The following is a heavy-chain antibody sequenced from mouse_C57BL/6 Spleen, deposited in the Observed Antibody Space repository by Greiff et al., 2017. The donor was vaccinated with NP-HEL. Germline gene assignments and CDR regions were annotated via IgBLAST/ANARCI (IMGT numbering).Heavy chain of an antibody. CDR1: GFTFSSYA. Sequence: DVMLVESGGGLVKPGGSLKLSCAASGFTFSSYAMSWVRQTPEKRLEWVAPLLDGGSYTYYPHNVKGRFTISRDNAKNNLYLQMSHLKSEDTAMYYCARALSNYYAMDYWGQGTSVTVSS. CDR3: ARALSNYYAMDY. D-gene: IGHD2-5*01. CDR2: LLDGGSYT. J-gene: IGHJ4*01. V-gene: IGHV5-4*03.